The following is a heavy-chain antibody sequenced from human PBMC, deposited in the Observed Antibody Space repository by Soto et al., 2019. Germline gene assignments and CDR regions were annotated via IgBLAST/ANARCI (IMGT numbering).Heavy chain of an antibody. CDR2: ISAYNGNT. Sequence: QVQLVQSGAEVKKPGASVKVSCKASGYTFTSYGISWVRQAPGQGLEWMGWISAYNGNTNYAQKLQGRVTMTTDTATSTGYMELRSLRSDDTAVYYCARDECISTSCPPYYGMDVWGQGTTVTVSS. CDR1: GYTFTSYG. D-gene: IGHD2-2*01. J-gene: IGHJ6*02. V-gene: IGHV1-18*01. CDR3: ARDECISTSCPPYYGMDV.